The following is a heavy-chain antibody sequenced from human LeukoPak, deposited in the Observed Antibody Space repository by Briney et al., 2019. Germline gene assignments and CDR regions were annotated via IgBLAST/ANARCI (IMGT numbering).Heavy chain of an antibody. D-gene: IGHD6-13*01. CDR1: GFTFDDYA. CDR2: ILGDGSST. Sequence: GGSLRLSCAASGFTFDDYAMHWVRQVPGKGLEWVSLILGDGSSTNYADSVKGRFTISRDNSKNSLYLHMNSLRVEDTALHFCAKDRYSSSWYTIDYWGQGTLVTVSS. J-gene: IGHJ4*02. CDR3: AKDRYSSSWYTIDY. V-gene: IGHV3-43*02.